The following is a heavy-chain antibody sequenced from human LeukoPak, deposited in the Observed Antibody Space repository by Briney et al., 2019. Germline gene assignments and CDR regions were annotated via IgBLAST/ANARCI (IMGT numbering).Heavy chain of an antibody. D-gene: IGHD3-16*01. J-gene: IGHJ4*02. CDR2: MNPNSGNA. Sequence: GASVKVSCXASGYTFTIYDINWVRQASGQGLEWMGWMNPNSGNAGYAQKFQGRVTMTRNTSISTAYMELSSLRSEDTAVYYCARKGETSNTDYWGQGTLVTVSS. CDR3: ARKGETSNTDY. CDR1: GYTFTIYD. V-gene: IGHV1-8*01.